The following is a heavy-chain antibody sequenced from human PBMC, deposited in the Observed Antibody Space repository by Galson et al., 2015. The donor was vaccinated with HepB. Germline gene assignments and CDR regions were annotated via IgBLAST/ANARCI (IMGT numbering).Heavy chain of an antibody. CDR1: GITFSSYA. V-gene: IGHV3-33*08. Sequence: SLRLSCAASGITFSSYAMSWVRQAPGKGLEWVAVIWYDGSNKYYADSVKGRFTISRDNSKNTLYLQMNSLRAEDTAVYYCGRDINPRQQWQVALRYWGQGTQVTVSS. D-gene: IGHD6-19*01. CDR2: IWYDGSNK. J-gene: IGHJ4*02. CDR3: GRDINPRQQWQVALRY.